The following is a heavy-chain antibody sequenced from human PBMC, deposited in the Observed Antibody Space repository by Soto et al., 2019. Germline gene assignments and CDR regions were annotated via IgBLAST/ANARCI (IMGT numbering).Heavy chain of an antibody. Sequence: PSETLSLTCSVSGASIADDYYWTWIRQPPGKGLEWIGHIFHSGSTYYNLSLKSRLSISVDTSKNQFSLQLTSVTAADTAVYFCARTAEFTYGLDSWGQGTLVTVSS. V-gene: IGHV4-30-4*01. CDR1: GASIADDYY. CDR2: IFHSGST. CDR3: ARTAEFTYGLDS. J-gene: IGHJ4*02. D-gene: IGHD2-8*01.